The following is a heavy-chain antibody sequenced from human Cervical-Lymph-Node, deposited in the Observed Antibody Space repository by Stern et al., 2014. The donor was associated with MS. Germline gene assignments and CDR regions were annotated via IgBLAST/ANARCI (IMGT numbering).Heavy chain of an antibody. Sequence: VQLVESGGDVVQPGRSLRVSCATAGFTFTSYAMNWVRQAPGKVLEWVALIAYDGNTKYYADSVKCRFTISRDNSKNTLYLQMSSVRAEDTAVYYCVRERSSRGFDYWGQGSLVTVSS. J-gene: IGHJ4*02. CDR3: VRERSSRGFDY. CDR1: GFTFTSYA. CDR2: IAYDGNTK. V-gene: IGHV3-30-3*01. D-gene: IGHD5/OR15-5a*01.